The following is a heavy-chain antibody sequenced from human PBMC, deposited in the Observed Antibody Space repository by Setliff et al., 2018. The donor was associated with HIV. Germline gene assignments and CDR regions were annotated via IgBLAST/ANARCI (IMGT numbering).Heavy chain of an antibody. J-gene: IGHJ5*02. V-gene: IGHV4-31*01. D-gene: IGHD3-10*01. CDR1: GDSISSSTYY. CDR3: ARAPYVSGSFGWFDP. CDR2: MSYTGIN. Sequence: PSETLSLTCAVSGDSISSSTYYWNWFRQSPGKGLEWIGYMSYTGINNYNPSLKSLVTISLDTSKNQFSLKLTSVTAADTAVYYCARAPYVSGSFGWFDPWGQGTLVTVSS.